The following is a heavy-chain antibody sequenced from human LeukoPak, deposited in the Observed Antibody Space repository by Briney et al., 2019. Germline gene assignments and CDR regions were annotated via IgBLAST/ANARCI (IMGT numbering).Heavy chain of an antibody. CDR3: AKKGSLVSPGNYFDY. Sequence: PGGSLRLSCAASGFTFRSYAMGWVRQAPGQGLEWVSSLDESGSATYYADSVKGRFTISRDNSKNTLYLQMDSLRAEDTAIYYCAKKGSLVSPGNYFDYWGQGTLVTVSS. V-gene: IGHV3-23*05. J-gene: IGHJ4*02. CDR1: GFTFRSYA. CDR2: LDESGSAT. D-gene: IGHD2-2*01.